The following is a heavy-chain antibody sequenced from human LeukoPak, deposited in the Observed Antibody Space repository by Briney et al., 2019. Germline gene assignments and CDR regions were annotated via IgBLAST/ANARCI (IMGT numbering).Heavy chain of an antibody. J-gene: IGHJ4*02. D-gene: IGHD1-26*01. V-gene: IGHV3-7*03. CDR1: GFTFSNYW. CDR3: GKARGGRYTPIQY. CDR2: IEQNGNEK. Sequence: GGSLRLSCAASGFTFSNYWMSWVRQAPGKGLEWVANIEQNGNEKYHVDSVKGRSTISRDNAKNSLYLQMNSLGPEDTALYYCGKARGGRYTPIQYWGQGTLVIVSS.